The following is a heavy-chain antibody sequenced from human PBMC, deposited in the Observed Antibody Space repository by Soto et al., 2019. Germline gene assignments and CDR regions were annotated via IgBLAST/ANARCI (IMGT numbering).Heavy chain of an antibody. CDR2: IYYSGST. D-gene: IGHD3-22*01. V-gene: IGHV4-30-4*01. CDR3: ARDLATMPWRYESRPTDYGMDV. J-gene: IGHJ6*02. Sequence: QVQLQESGPGLVKPSQTLSLTCTVSGDSITSGESYWSWIRQPPGKGLEWIGYIYYSGSTYYNPSLKSRISTSVATSKKTLSLKLRSVTAADTAVYYCARDLATMPWRYESRPTDYGMDVWGQGTTVTVSS. CDR1: GDSITSGESY.